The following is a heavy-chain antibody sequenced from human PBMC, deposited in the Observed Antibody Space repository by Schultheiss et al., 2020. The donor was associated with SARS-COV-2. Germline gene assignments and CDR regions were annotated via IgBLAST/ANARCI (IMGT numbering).Heavy chain of an antibody. Sequence: SETLSLTCAVYGGSFSGYSWSWIRQPPGKGLEWIGEINHSGSTNYNPSLKSRVTISVDTSKNQFSLKLSSVTAADTAVYYCARARVVAAYTLNYYYGMDVWGQGTTVTVSS. CDR1: GGSFSGYS. V-gene: IGHV4-34*01. CDR3: ARARVVAAYTLNYYYGMDV. CDR2: INHSGST. D-gene: IGHD2-15*01. J-gene: IGHJ6*02.